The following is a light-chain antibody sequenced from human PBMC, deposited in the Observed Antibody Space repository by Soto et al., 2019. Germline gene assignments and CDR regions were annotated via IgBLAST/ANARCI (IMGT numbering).Light chain of an antibody. CDR2: GAS. Sequence: EVVLTQSPAILCVSAGEGGSLXYRASQSVSSNLAWYQQKPGQAPRLLIYGASSRATGIPDRFSGSGSGTDFTLTISRLEPEDFAVYYCQQYGSSPLFGQGTKV. CDR1: QSVSSN. CDR3: QQYGSSPL. V-gene: IGKV3-20*01. J-gene: IGKJ1*01.